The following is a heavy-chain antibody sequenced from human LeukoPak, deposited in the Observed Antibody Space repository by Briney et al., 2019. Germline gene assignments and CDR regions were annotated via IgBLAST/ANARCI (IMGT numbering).Heavy chain of an antibody. CDR3: ARHLRRGHHNFDY. J-gene: IGHJ4*02. CDR2: ISSSSSYI. D-gene: IGHD3-10*01. Sequence: GGSLRLSCAASGFTFSSYSMNWVRQAPGKGLEWVSSISSSSSYIYYADSVKGRFTISRDNAKNSLYLQMNGLRAEDTAVYYCARHLRRGHHNFDYWGQGTLVTVSS. CDR1: GFTFSSYS. V-gene: IGHV3-21*01.